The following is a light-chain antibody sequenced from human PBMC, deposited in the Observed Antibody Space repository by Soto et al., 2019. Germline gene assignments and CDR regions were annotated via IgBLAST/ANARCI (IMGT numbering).Light chain of an antibody. CDR1: QSVSSY. CDR2: AAS. V-gene: IGKV3-20*01. Sequence: EIELTQSPGTLSLSPGERVTLSGRARQSVSSYLAWYQQKPGQPPRLLIYAASSRATGIPDRFSGGGSGTDFTLTISRLEPEDFAVYYCQQCGSSPWTFGQGTKVDI. J-gene: IGKJ1*01. CDR3: QQCGSSPWT.